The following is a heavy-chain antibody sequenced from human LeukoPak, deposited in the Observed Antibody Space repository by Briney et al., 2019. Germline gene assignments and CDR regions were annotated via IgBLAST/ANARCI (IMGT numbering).Heavy chain of an antibody. Sequence: SETLSLTCTVSGGSISSGDYYWSWIRQPPGKGLEWIGYIYYSGTTYYTPSLKGRVTIAVDTSKNQFSLKLSSVTAADTAVYYCARGGAIVVVPAASYFDYWGQGTLVTVSS. CDR1: GGSISSGDYY. CDR3: ARGGAIVVVPAASYFDY. J-gene: IGHJ4*02. CDR2: IYYSGTT. D-gene: IGHD2-2*01. V-gene: IGHV4-30-4*08.